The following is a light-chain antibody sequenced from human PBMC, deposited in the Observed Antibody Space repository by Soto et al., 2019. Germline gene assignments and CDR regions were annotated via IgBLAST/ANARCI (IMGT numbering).Light chain of an antibody. J-gene: IGKJ2*01. CDR3: QQYNNWPPYT. CDR2: AAS. CDR1: QRISSN. Sequence: EIVMTQSPATLSVSPGESVTLSCRASQRISSNLAWYQQKPGQPPRLLIYAASTSATGIPARFSGSGSGTEFTFTIISLLSEDVAVYYCQQYNNWPPYTFGQGTKLEV. V-gene: IGKV3-15*01.